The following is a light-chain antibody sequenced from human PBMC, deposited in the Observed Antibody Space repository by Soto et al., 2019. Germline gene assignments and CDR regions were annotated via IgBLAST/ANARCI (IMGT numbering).Light chain of an antibody. J-gene: IGKJ4*01. CDR1: QSISSY. V-gene: IGKV1-39*01. Sequence: DIQMTQSPSSLSASVGDRVTITCRASQSISSYLNWYQQKPGKAPKLLIYAASSLQSGVPSSFSGSGSGTDFTLTISSLQPEDFATYYCQQSYRPLTFGGGTKVEIK. CDR3: QQSYRPLT. CDR2: AAS.